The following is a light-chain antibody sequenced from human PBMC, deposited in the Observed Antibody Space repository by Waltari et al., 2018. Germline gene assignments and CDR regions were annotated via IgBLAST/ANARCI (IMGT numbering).Light chain of an antibody. CDR3: SSYAGRDILV. CDR2: EVY. CDR1: SSDVGGYNY. Sequence: QSALTQPPSASGSPGQSVAISCTGTSSDVGGYNYVSWYQQHPGKAPRLMIYEVYKRPSWVPERFSGSKSGNTASLAVSVLQAEYEADYYCSSYAGRDILVFGGGTRLTVL. J-gene: IGLJ2*01. V-gene: IGLV2-8*01.